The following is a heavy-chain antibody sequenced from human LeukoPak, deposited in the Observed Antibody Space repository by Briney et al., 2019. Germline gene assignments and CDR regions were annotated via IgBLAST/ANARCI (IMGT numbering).Heavy chain of an antibody. Sequence: PSETLSLTCAVYGGSFSGYYWSWIRQPPGKGLEWIGEINHSGSTNYNPSLKSRVTISVDTSKNQFSLKLSSVTTADTAVYYCARCSPPSKRSYCSGGSCYSTPTYFDYWGQGTLVTVSS. V-gene: IGHV4-34*01. J-gene: IGHJ4*02. CDR1: GGSFSGYY. D-gene: IGHD2-15*01. CDR2: INHSGST. CDR3: ARCSPPSKRSYCSGGSCYSTPTYFDY.